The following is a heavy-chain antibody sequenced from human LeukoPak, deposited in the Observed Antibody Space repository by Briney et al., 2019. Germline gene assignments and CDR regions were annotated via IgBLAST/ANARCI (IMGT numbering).Heavy chain of an antibody. D-gene: IGHD3-10*01. Sequence: ASVKVSCKASGYTFTSYAMHWVRQAPGQRLEWMGWINAGNGNTKYSQKFQGRVTITRDTSASTAYLELSSLRSEDTAVYYCARDRRYGSGKGPIDPWGQGTLVTVSS. J-gene: IGHJ5*02. CDR2: INAGNGNT. CDR1: GYTFTSYA. CDR3: ARDRRYGSGKGPIDP. V-gene: IGHV1-3*01.